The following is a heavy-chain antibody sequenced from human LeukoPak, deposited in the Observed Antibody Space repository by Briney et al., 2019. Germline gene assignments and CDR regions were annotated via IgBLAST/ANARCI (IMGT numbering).Heavy chain of an antibody. Sequence: GESLRISCKGSGYSFTSYWIGWVRQMPGKGLEWMGIIYPGDSDTRYSPSFQGQVTISADKSISTAYLQWSSLKASDTAMYYCARQLKGYYDSSGYYGYWGQGTLVTVSS. J-gene: IGHJ4*02. CDR2: IYPGDSDT. CDR3: ARQLKGYYDSSGYYGY. V-gene: IGHV5-51*01. D-gene: IGHD3-22*01. CDR1: GYSFTSYW.